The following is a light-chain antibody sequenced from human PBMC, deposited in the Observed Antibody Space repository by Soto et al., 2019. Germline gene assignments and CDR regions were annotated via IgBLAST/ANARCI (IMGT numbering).Light chain of an antibody. CDR2: KVS. V-gene: IGKV2-30*01. CDR3: MQGTLWPRT. CDR1: QSLVYSDGNTS. J-gene: IGKJ2*01. Sequence: DVVMTQSPLSLPVTLGQPASISCRSSQSLVYSDGNTSLNWFQQKPGQSPRRLIYKVSNRDSGVPDRFSGSGSGPDFTLKISRVEAEDVGVYYCMQGTLWPRTFGQGTKLEIK.